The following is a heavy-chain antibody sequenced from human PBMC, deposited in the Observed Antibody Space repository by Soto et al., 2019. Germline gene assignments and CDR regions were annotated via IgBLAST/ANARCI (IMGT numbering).Heavy chain of an antibody. V-gene: IGHV3-11*01. CDR3: ARARGYYDSSGYYNDY. CDR2: ISSSGSTI. D-gene: IGHD3-22*01. J-gene: IGHJ4*02. CDR1: GFTFRDYY. Sequence: LRLSCAASGFTFRDYYMSWIRQAPGKGLEWVSYISSSGSTIYYADSVKGRFTISRDNAKNSLYLQMNSLRAEDTAVYYCARARGYYDSSGYYNDYWGQGTLVTVSA.